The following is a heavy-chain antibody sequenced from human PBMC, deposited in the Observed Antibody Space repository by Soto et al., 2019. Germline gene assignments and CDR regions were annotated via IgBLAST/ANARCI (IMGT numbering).Heavy chain of an antibody. CDR1: GYTFTSYG. Sequence: ASVKVSCKASGYTFTSYGISWVRQAPGQGLEWMGWISAYNGNTNYAQKLQGRVTMTRDTSTSTAYMELSSLRSEDTAVYYCARDYYGSGSYYPPIGYWGQGTLVTVS. J-gene: IGHJ4*02. CDR3: ARDYYGSGSYYPPIGY. CDR2: ISAYNGNT. V-gene: IGHV1-18*01. D-gene: IGHD3-10*01.